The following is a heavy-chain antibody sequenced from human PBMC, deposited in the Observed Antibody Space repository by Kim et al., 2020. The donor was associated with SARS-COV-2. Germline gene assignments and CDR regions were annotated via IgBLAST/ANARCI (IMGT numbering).Heavy chain of an antibody. CDR3: ARMDTALDY. V-gene: IGHV4-59*01. CDR2: IYYSGST. Sequence: SETLSLTCTVSGGSISSYYWSWIRQPPGKGLEWIGYIYYSGSTNYNPSLKSRVAVSLDMSKSQFSLKLTSVTAADTAVYYCARMDTALDYWGQGTLVTVS. J-gene: IGHJ4*02. CDR1: GGSISSYY. D-gene: IGHD5-18*01.